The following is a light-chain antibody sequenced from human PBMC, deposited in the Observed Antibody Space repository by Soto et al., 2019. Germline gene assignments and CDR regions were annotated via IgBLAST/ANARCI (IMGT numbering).Light chain of an antibody. CDR1: QSVSSN. V-gene: IGKV3-15*01. J-gene: IGKJ1*01. CDR3: QQYNNWPPWA. Sequence: EIVMTQSPVTLSVSPGERATLSCRASQSVSSNLAWYQQKPGQAPRLLIYGASTRATGIPARFSGGGSGTEFTLTISSLESEDFAVYYCQQYNNWPPWAFGPGTRWISN. CDR2: GAS.